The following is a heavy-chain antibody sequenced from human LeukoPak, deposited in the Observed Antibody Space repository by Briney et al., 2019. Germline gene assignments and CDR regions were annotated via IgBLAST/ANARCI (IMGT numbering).Heavy chain of an antibody. V-gene: IGHV1-2*02. CDR3: TREARAGNWFDP. J-gene: IGHJ5*02. D-gene: IGHD5-12*01. Sequence: ASVKVSCKASGSTFNDYYIHWVRQAPGQGLEWMGWINPDSGGTKYAQKFQGRVTMTRDTSIRTVYMELRRLTYDDTAVFYCTREARAGNWFDPWGQGTLVTVSS. CDR1: GSTFNDYY. CDR2: INPDSGGT.